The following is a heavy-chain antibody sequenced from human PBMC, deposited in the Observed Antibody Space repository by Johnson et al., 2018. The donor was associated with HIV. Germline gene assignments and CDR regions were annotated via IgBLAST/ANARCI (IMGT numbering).Heavy chain of an antibody. V-gene: IGHV3-30*04. J-gene: IGHJ3*02. Sequence: VQLVESGGGVVQPGRSLRLSCAASGFTLSDSALHWVRQAPGKGLEWVAVISYDGSNKYYADSVKGRFTISRDNSKNTLYLQMNSLRAEDTAVYYCAKGRWEATTYDDAFDIWGQGTMVTVSS. CDR2: ISYDGSNK. CDR3: AKGRWEATTYDDAFDI. CDR1: GFTLSDSA. D-gene: IGHD1-26*01.